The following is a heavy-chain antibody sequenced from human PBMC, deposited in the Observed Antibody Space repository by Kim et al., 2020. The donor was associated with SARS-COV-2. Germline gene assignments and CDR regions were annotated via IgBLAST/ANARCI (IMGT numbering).Heavy chain of an antibody. Sequence: QGRVTMTRDTSTSTVYMELSSLRSEDTAVYYCARGLSGGSYDSSGYTFDYWGQGTLVTVSS. D-gene: IGHD3-22*01. CDR3: ARGLSGGSYDSSGYTFDY. V-gene: IGHV1-46*01. J-gene: IGHJ4*02.